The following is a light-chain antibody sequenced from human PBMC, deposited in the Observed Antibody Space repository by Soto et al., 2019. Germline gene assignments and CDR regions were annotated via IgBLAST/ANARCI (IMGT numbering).Light chain of an antibody. J-gene: IGLJ2*01. Sequence: QSALTQPASVSGSPGQSITISCTGTSSDVGGYNFVSWYQQHPGKAPKFIIYDVRNRPSGVSNRFPGSRSGNTASLTISGLQAEDEADYYCSSYTSSSTVIFGGGTKL. CDR3: SSYTSSSTVI. CDR1: SSDVGGYNF. V-gene: IGLV2-14*03. CDR2: DVR.